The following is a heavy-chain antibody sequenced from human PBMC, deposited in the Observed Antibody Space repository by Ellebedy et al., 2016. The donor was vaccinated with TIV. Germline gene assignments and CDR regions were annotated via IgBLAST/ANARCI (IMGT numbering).Heavy chain of an antibody. CDR3: AKFPYYYDSSGYSF. D-gene: IGHD3-22*01. CDR2: MRYDGSNK. J-gene: IGHJ4*02. CDR1: GFTFSDYG. Sequence: GESLKISCAASGFTFSDYGMHWVRQAPGKGLEWVAFMRYDGSNKYYADSVKGRFTISRDNSKHTLYLRMNSLRAEDTAVYYCAKFPYYYDSSGYSFWGQGTLVTVSS. V-gene: IGHV3-30*02.